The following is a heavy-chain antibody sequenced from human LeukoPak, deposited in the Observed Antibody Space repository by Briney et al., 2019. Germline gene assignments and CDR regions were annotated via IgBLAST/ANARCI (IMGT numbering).Heavy chain of an antibody. CDR1: GYTFTSYA. Sequence: ASVKVSCKASGYTFTSYAMHWVRQAPGQGLEWMGIINPSGGSTSYAQKFQGRVTITADESTSTAYMELSSLRSEDTAVYYCARDRYSSGWYRYNWFDPWGQGTLVTVSS. V-gene: IGHV1-46*01. D-gene: IGHD6-19*01. CDR2: INPSGGST. CDR3: ARDRYSSGWYRYNWFDP. J-gene: IGHJ5*02.